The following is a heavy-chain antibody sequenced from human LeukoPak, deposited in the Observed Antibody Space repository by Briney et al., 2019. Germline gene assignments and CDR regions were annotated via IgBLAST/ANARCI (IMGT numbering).Heavy chain of an antibody. CDR3: ARRIGYCSSTSCYSNWFDP. Sequence: GESLKISCKGSGYSFTSYWIGWVRQMPGKGLEWMGIIYPGDSDTRYSPSFQGQVTISADKSISTAYLQWSSLMASDTAMYYCARRIGYCSSTSCYSNWFDPWGQGTLVTVSS. D-gene: IGHD2-2*01. V-gene: IGHV5-51*01. CDR1: GYSFTSYW. J-gene: IGHJ5*02. CDR2: IYPGDSDT.